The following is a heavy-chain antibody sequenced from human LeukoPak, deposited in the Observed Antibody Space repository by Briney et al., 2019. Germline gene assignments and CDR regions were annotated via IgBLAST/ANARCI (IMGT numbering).Heavy chain of an antibody. V-gene: IGHV3-9*01. D-gene: IGHD3-10*01. J-gene: IGHJ4*02. CDR3: AKDRGSVVRGVIISGFDY. CDR1: GFTFGDYA. CDR2: ISWNSGDI. Sequence: GGSLRLSCAASGFTFGDYAMHWVRQAPGKGLEWVSGISWNSGDIGYADSVKGRFTISRDNAKNSLYLQMNSLRAEDTALYYCAKDRGSVVRGVIISGFDYWGQGTLVTVSS.